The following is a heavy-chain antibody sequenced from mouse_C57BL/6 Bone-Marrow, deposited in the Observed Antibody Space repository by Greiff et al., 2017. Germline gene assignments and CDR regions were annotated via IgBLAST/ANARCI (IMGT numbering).Heavy chain of an antibody. CDR2: IYPRSGNT. CDR1: GYTFTSYG. V-gene: IGHV1-81*01. CDR3: ARGGYGNFYAMDY. Sequence: VQLQESGAELARPGASVKLSCKASGYTFTSYGMSWVKQRTGQGLEWIGEIYPRSGNTYYNEKFKGKATLTADKSSSTAYMELRSLTPEDSAVYFCARGGYGNFYAMDYWGQGTSVTVSS. J-gene: IGHJ4*01. D-gene: IGHD2-1*01.